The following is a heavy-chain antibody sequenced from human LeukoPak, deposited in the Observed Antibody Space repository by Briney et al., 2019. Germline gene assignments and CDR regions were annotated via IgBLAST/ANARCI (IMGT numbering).Heavy chain of an antibody. CDR3: ASSASYDILTGYYNDAFDI. D-gene: IGHD3-9*01. Sequence: ASVKVSCKASGYTFTSYDINWVRQATGQGLEWMGWMNPNSGNTGYAQKFQGRVTMTRNTSISTAYMELSSLRSEDTAVYYCASSASYDILTGYYNDAFDIWGQGTMVTVSS. CDR1: GYTFTSYD. CDR2: MNPNSGNT. V-gene: IGHV1-8*01. J-gene: IGHJ3*02.